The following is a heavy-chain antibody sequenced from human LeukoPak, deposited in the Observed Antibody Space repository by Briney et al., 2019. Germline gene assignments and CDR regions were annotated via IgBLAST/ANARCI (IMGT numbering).Heavy chain of an antibody. Sequence: PSETLSLTCTVSGGSISSSSYYWGWIRQPPGKGLEWIGSIYYSGSTYYNPSLKSRVTISVDTSKNQFSLKLSSVTAADTAVYYCATEDTAMVTKALGYYYYGMDVWGQGTTVTVSS. CDR2: IYYSGST. D-gene: IGHD5-18*01. CDR1: GGSISSSSYY. J-gene: IGHJ6*02. V-gene: IGHV4-39*02. CDR3: ATEDTAMVTKALGYYYYGMDV.